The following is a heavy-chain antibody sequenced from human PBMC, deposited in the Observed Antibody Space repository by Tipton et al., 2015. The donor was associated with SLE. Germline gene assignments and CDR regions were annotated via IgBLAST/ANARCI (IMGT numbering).Heavy chain of an antibody. CDR1: GGSISSSSYN. CDR3: ATTVTTTPSYGAFDI. J-gene: IGHJ3*02. D-gene: IGHD4-17*01. V-gene: IGHV4-39*07. CDR2: VYYSGST. Sequence: TLSLTCTVSGGSISSSSYNWGWIRQPPGKGLEWIGSVYYSGSTHYNPSLKSRVTISVDMSKSQFSLRLTSITAADTAMYYCATTVTTTPSYGAFDIWGQGTMVTVSS.